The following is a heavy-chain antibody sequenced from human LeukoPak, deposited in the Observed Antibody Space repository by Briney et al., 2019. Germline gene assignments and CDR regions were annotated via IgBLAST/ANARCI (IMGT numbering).Heavy chain of an antibody. D-gene: IGHD3-22*01. CDR3: VAYYYDSNGYYFVDY. CDR1: GGSFSGYY. J-gene: IGHJ4*02. Sequence: SETLSLTCGVHGGSFSGYYWSWIRQPPGKRLEWIGDINHRGSTNYKPSLKSRVTISVDTSKNQYSLKLSSVTAADTAVYYCVAYYYDSNGYYFVDYWGQGTLVTVSS. V-gene: IGHV4-34*01. CDR2: INHRGST.